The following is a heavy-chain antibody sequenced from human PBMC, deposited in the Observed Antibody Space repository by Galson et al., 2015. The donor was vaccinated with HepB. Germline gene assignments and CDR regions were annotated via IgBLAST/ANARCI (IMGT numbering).Heavy chain of an antibody. V-gene: IGHV3-30-3*01. Sequence: SLRLSCAASGFTFNIYSIHWVRQAPGKGLEWVALISYGGGDTYYADSVKGRFTISGDNSNNTLSLQMNSLGVEDTAVYYCARVNKGYSDPTSLLSHYYYGMDVWGQGTTVTVS. J-gene: IGHJ6*02. CDR2: ISYGGGDT. D-gene: IGHD4-11*01. CDR3: ARVNKGYSDPTSLLSHYYYGMDV. CDR1: GFTFNIYS.